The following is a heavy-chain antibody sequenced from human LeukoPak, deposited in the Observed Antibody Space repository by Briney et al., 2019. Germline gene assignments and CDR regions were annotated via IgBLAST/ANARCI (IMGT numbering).Heavy chain of an antibody. D-gene: IGHD3-22*01. V-gene: IGHV1-18*01. CDR2: ISAYNGNT. J-gene: IGHJ4*02. CDR1: GYTFTSYG. Sequence: ASVKVSCKASGYTFTSYGISWVRQAPGQGLEWMGWISAYNGNTNYAQKFQGRVTMTRDTSISTAYMELSRLRSDDTAVYYCARDSPHYYDSSGYQGYWGQGTLVTVSS. CDR3: ARDSPHYYDSSGYQGY.